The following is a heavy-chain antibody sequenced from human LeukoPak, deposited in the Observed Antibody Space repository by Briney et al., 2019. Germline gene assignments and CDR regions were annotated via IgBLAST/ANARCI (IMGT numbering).Heavy chain of an antibody. Sequence: PGGSLRLSCAASGFTFSSYGMHWVRQAPGKGLEWVAVIWYDGSNKYYADSVKGRFTISRDNAKNSLYLQMNSLRAEDTALYYCAKGGPEYCSSTSCYSLGNDAFDIWGQGTMVTVSS. CDR1: GFTFSSYG. V-gene: IGHV3-33*03. D-gene: IGHD2-2*01. CDR3: AKGGPEYCSSTSCYSLGNDAFDI. CDR2: IWYDGSNK. J-gene: IGHJ3*02.